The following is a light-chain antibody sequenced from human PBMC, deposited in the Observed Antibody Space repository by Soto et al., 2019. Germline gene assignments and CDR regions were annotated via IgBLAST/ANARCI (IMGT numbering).Light chain of an antibody. J-gene: IGKJ5*01. CDR1: QSISSY. Sequence: DIVMTQSPSSLSASVGDSVTLTCRASQSISSYLSWYQEKPGNAPKLLIYAASSLPSGVPSRFSGSGSGTDFTLTISSLQPEDFATYYCQQSYSTPITFGQGTRLEIK. CDR3: QQSYSTPIT. CDR2: AAS. V-gene: IGKV1-39*01.